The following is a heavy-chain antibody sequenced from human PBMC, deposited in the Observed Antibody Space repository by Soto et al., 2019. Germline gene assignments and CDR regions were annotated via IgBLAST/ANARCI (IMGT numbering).Heavy chain of an antibody. J-gene: IGHJ6*02. Sequence: EVQLVESGGGLVQPGGSLRLSCAASGFTFSSYWMHWVRQAPGKGLVWVSGINSDGSSTSHADSVKGRFTISRDNAKNTLYLQMNSLRAEDTAVYYCARGGYCSNGVCYSAYYGMDVWGQGTTVTFSS. D-gene: IGHD2-8*01. CDR3: ARGGYCSNGVCYSAYYGMDV. V-gene: IGHV3-74*01. CDR2: INSDGSST. CDR1: GFTFSSYW.